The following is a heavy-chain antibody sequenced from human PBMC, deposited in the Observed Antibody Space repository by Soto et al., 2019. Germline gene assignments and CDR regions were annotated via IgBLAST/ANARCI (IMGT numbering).Heavy chain of an antibody. CDR2: IYPGDSDT. CDR3: ARDQRGPDHEYYFDY. Sequence: GESLKISCKGSGYRFTNYWIGWVRQMPGKGLEWMGIIYPGDSDTRYSPSFQGQVTISADKSKNQFSLKLSSVTAADTAVYYCARDQRGPDHEYYFDYWGQGTLVTVSS. J-gene: IGHJ4*02. V-gene: IGHV5-51*01. D-gene: IGHD3-10*01. CDR1: GYRFTNYW.